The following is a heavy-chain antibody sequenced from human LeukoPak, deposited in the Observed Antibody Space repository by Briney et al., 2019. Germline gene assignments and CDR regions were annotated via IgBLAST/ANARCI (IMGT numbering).Heavy chain of an antibody. CDR3: AKDHYDFWSGYPYYFDY. Sequence: GGSLRLSCAASGFTFSSYAMSWVRQAPGKGLEWVSAISGSGGSTYYADSVKGRFTISRDNSKNTLYPQMNSLRAEDTAVYYCAKDHYDFWSGYPYYFDYWGQGTLVTVSS. CDR2: ISGSGGST. J-gene: IGHJ4*02. CDR1: GFTFSSYA. D-gene: IGHD3-3*01. V-gene: IGHV3-23*01.